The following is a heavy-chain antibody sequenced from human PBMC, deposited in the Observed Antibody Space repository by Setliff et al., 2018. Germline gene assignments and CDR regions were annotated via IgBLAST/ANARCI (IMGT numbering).Heavy chain of an antibody. V-gene: IGHV4-59*08. Sequence: SETLSLTCSVSGGSISGYYWSWIRQPAGKGLGWIGYIFYSGSTNYNPSLKSRVTISVDTSKNQFSLNLNSVTAADTAVYYCASHLYLGEFNIWGQGTMVTVS. CDR1: GGSISGYY. CDR3: ASHLYLGEFNI. CDR2: IFYSGST. J-gene: IGHJ3*02. D-gene: IGHD2-8*01.